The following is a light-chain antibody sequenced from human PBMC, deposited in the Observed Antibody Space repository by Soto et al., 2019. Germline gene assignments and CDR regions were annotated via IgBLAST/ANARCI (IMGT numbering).Light chain of an antibody. Sequence: QSVLTQPPSASGSPGQSVTISCTGTGSDVGGYNYVSWYQQHPGKVPKLMIYEVTKRPSGVPDRFSGSKSGNTASLTVSGLQAEDEADYYCSSYAGSNNYVFGTGTKVTVL. CDR3: SSYAGSNNYV. CDR2: EVT. V-gene: IGLV2-8*01. J-gene: IGLJ1*01. CDR1: GSDVGGYNY.